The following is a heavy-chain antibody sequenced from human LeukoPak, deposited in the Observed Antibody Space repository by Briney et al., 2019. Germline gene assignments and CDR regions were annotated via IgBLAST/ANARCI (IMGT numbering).Heavy chain of an antibody. J-gene: IGHJ4*02. D-gene: IGHD1-26*01. V-gene: IGHV4-61*09. CDR2: IHYNGIT. Sequence: SQTLSLTCTVSDASINSGNYYWTWIRQPAGKGLEWIGYIHYNGITSYNPSLESRVTMSLDTSENQVSLKLTSVTAADTAVYYCARHISSGGTYAHFDYWGRGTLVTVSS. CDR1: DASINSGNYY. CDR3: ARHISSGGTYAHFDY.